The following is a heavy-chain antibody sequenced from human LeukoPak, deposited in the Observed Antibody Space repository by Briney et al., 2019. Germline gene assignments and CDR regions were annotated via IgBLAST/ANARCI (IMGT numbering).Heavy chain of an antibody. D-gene: IGHD3-10*01. J-gene: IGHJ4*02. CDR1: GGSISSDNW. CDR3: ARRITIIRPPVFYFDY. CDR2: IYHSGGT. V-gene: IGHV4-4*02. Sequence: SETLSLTCAVSGGSISSDNWWSWVRQPPVKGLEWIGEIYHSGGTNYNPSLKSRVTISLDKSKNQFSLNLSSVTAADTAEYYCARRITIIRPPVFYFDYWGQGTWVTVSS.